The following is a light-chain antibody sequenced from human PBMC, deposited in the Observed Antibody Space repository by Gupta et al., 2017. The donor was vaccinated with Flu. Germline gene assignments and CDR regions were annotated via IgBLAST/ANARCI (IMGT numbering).Light chain of an antibody. J-gene: IGKJ1*01. CDR2: WAS. CDR1: QSVLYSSNNKNY. CDR3: QQDDNFPRT. V-gene: IGKV4-1*01. Sequence: DIVMTQSPDSLAVSLGERATINCKSSQSVLYSSNNKNYLAWYQQRPGQPPKLLIYWASTRESGVPDRFSGSGSGTDFTLTITSLQAEDVAVYYCQQDDNFPRTFGQGTKVEIK.